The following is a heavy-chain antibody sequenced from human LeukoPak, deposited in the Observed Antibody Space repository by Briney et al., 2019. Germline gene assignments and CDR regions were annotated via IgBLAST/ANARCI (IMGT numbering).Heavy chain of an antibody. V-gene: IGHV3-30*18. CDR3: AKGQISEYAYQLNFDF. J-gene: IGHJ4*02. CDR1: GFTFSSYG. CDR2: ISNDGSNK. D-gene: IGHD2-2*01. Sequence: PGPSLRLACAAAGFTFSSYGMHWVRHAPGKGLEWVAVISNDGSNKYYADPVKGRLTISRDNSKNTLYLQMNSLRAEDTAVYYCAKGQISEYAYQLNFDFWGQGTLVTVSS.